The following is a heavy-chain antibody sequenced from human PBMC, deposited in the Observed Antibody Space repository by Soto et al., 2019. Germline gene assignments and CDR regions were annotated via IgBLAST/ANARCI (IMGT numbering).Heavy chain of an antibody. CDR3: ACIAAAGYDAFDI. Sequence: GGSLRLSCAASGFTFSSYGMHWVRQAPGKGLEWVAVIWYDGSNKYYADSVKGRFTISRDNSKNTLYLQMNSLRAEDTAVYYCACIAAAGYDAFDIWGQGTMVTFSS. V-gene: IGHV3-33*01. CDR2: IWYDGSNK. CDR1: GFTFSSYG. D-gene: IGHD6-13*01. J-gene: IGHJ3*02.